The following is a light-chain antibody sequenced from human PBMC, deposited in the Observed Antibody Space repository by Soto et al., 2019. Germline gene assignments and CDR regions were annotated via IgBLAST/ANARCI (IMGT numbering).Light chain of an antibody. J-gene: IGLJ1*01. CDR2: GNS. CDR1: SSNIGAGYD. CDR3: QSYDSSLSGYV. Sequence: QSVLTQPPSXXXXXXXXXXXSCTGSSSNIGAGYDVHWYQQLPGTAPKLLIYGNSNRPSGVPDRFSGSKSGTSASLAITGLQAEDEADYYCQSYDSSLSGYVFGTGTKVTVL. V-gene: IGLV1-40*01.